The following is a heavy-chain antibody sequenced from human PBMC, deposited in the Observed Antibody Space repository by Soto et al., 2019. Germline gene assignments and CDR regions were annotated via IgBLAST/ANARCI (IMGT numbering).Heavy chain of an antibody. V-gene: IGHV1-18*01. CDR2: ISAYNGNT. J-gene: IGHJ4*02. Sequence: ASVKVSCKASGYTFTSYGISWVRQAPGQGLEWMGWISAYNGNTNYAQKLQGRVTMTTDTSTSTAYMELRSLRSDDTAVYYCARVSAERLRYFDWLSPVDFDYWGQGTLVTVSS. CDR1: GYTFTSYG. CDR3: ARVSAERLRYFDWLSPVDFDY. D-gene: IGHD3-9*01.